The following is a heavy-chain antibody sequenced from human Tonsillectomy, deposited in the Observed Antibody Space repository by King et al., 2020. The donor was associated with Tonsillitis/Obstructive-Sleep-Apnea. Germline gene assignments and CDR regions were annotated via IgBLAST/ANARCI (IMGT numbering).Heavy chain of an antibody. CDR1: GGSISSTKW. CDR2: IHHSGST. CDR3: ASAKGDFAIDQ. V-gene: IGHV4-4*02. D-gene: IGHD3-16*01. J-gene: IGHJ4*02. Sequence: QLQESGPGLVKPSGTLSLTCAVSGGSISSTKWWSWVRQPPGKGLEWIGEIHHSGSTNHNPSLKNRVSMSVEKSKNQFSLRLSSVTAADTAVYYCASAKGDFAIDQWGQGTLVTVSS.